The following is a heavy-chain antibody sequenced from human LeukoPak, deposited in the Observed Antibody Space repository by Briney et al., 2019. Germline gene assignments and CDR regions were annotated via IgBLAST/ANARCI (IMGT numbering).Heavy chain of an antibody. J-gene: IGHJ6*02. CDR1: GGSISSISSNNYH. V-gene: IGHV4-39*01. Sequence: SETLSLTCIVSGGSISSISSNNYHWGWIRQPPGKGLEWIGSIYYSGSTYYNPSLKSRVTISVDTSKNQFSLKLSSVTAADTAVYYCARLKGLMTMVTPYYYYYGMDVWGQGTTVTVSS. D-gene: IGHD4-17*01. CDR3: ARLKGLMTMVTPYYYYYGMDV. CDR2: IYYSGST.